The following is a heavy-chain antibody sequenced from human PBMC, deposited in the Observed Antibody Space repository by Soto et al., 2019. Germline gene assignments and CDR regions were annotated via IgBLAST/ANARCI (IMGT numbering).Heavy chain of an antibody. CDR2: INHSGRT. D-gene: IGHD2-2*01. CDR3: ARGPRCINTSCSNDFYHFGLDV. V-gene: IGHV4-34*01. J-gene: IGHJ6*02. CDR1: GGSFSGYF. Sequence: SETLSLTCAVYGGSFSGYFWTWVRQAPGKGLEWIGEINHSGRTNTNPSLKSRISTSVDPSKNQFSLRLSSVTAADTAFYYCARGPRCINTSCSNDFYHFGLDVWGQGTSVT.